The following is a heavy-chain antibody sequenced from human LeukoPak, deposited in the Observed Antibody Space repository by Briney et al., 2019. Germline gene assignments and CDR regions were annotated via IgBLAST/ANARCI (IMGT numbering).Heavy chain of an antibody. CDR3: ARDQGYTYGQTHYFDF. CDR2: IHTSGST. CDR1: GVSISSFY. Sequence: SETLSLTCTVSGVSISSFYWSWIRQPAGKGLEWIGRIHTSGSTNYNPSLKSRVTMSADTSKKQFTLNLRSVTAADTAVYYCARDQGYTYGQTHYFDFWGQGIQVTVSS. V-gene: IGHV4-4*07. D-gene: IGHD2-15*01. J-gene: IGHJ4*02.